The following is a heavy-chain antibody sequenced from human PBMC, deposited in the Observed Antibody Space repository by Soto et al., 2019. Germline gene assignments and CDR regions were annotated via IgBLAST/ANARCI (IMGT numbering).Heavy chain of an antibody. Sequence: EVQLVESGGGLVKPGGSLRLSCAASGFTFSSYSMNWVRQAPGKGLEWVSSISSSSSYIYYADSVKGRFTISRDNAKNSLYLPMNSLRAEDTAVYYCARWDGYSGYDSAFDYWGQGTLVTVSS. V-gene: IGHV3-21*01. CDR3: ARWDGYSGYDSAFDY. CDR1: GFTFSSYS. D-gene: IGHD5-12*01. CDR2: ISSSSSYI. J-gene: IGHJ4*02.